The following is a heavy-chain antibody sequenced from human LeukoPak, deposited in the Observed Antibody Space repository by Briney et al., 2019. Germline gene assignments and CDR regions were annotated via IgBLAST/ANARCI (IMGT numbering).Heavy chain of an antibody. D-gene: IGHD1-26*01. Sequence: PGASLRLSCAASGFTFTTYAMNWVRQAPGKGLEWVSVISGSGDSTYYADSVKGRFTISRDNSKSTLYLQMNSLRAEDTAVYYCAKPRIVGVKGLDPWGQGTLVTVSS. V-gene: IGHV3-23*01. CDR2: ISGSGDST. J-gene: IGHJ5*02. CDR3: AKPRIVGVKGLDP. CDR1: GFTFTTYA.